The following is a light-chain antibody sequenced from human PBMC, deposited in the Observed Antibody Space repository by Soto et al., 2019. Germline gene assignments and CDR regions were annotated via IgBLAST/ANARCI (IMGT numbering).Light chain of an antibody. J-gene: IGKJ4*01. Sequence: DIQMTQSPSTLSASVGDRVTITCRASQSISSWLAWYQHKPGKAPNLLIYKASSLESGVPSRFSGSGSGTEFTLTVSSLQPDAFATYYCQQYDSYPLTFCGGTKVEIK. CDR1: QSISSW. V-gene: IGKV1-5*03. CDR3: QQYDSYPLT. CDR2: KAS.